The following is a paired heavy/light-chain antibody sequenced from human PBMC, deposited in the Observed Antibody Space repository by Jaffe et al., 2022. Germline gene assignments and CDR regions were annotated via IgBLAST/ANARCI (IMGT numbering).Heavy chain of an antibody. CDR2: IYHSGNT. J-gene: IGHJ4*02. Sequence: QVQLQESGPGLVKPSETLSLTCAVSGSFISSSYYWGWIRQPPGKGLEWIGDIYHSGNTYYNPSLKSRVTISVDTSKNQFSLKLSSVTVADTAVYYCASRPDGYTNRWYADYWGQGTLVTVSS. CDR1: GSFISSSYY. D-gene: IGHD6-13*01. CDR3: ASRPDGYTNRWYADY. V-gene: IGHV4-38-2*01.
Light chain of an antibody. J-gene: IGLJ2*01. CDR1: ELGDKY. Sequence: SYELTQPPSVSVSPGQTASITCSGDELGDKYVSWYQQKPGQSPVLVIYEDSKRPSGIPERFSGSNSGNTATLTISGTQAMDEADYYCQAWDSSTVVFGGGTKLTVL. CDR2: EDS. V-gene: IGLV3-1*01. CDR3: QAWDSSTVV.